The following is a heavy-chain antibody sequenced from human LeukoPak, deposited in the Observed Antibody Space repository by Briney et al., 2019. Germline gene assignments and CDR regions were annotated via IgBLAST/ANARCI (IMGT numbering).Heavy chain of an antibody. CDR3: ARERKTGSAYHFDY. Sequence: GGSLRLSCAAFGFTFSDYYMSWIRQAPGKGLEWISHTSSTAGYTNYAGSVKGRFTISRDNTKNSLYLQLNSLRAEDTAVYYCARERKTGSAYHFDYWGQGTPVTVSS. V-gene: IGHV3-11*06. CDR2: TSSTAGYT. CDR1: GFTFSDYY. J-gene: IGHJ4*02. D-gene: IGHD6-19*01.